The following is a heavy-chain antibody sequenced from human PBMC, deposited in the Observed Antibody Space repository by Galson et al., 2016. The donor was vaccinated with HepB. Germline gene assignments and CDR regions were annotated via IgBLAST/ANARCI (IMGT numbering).Heavy chain of an antibody. CDR3: AGGGAYFGSGSWN. Sequence: SLRLSCAASGFNVSDKYMTWVRQAPGKGLEWVSTIYTAGTPYYADALRGRFTISSDKSQNTLFLQINSLRAEDTAGYFCAGGGAYFGSGSWNWGQGTRVTVSS. CDR1: GFNVSDKY. V-gene: IGHV3-53*01. CDR2: IYTAGTP. J-gene: IGHJ4*02. D-gene: IGHD3-10*01.